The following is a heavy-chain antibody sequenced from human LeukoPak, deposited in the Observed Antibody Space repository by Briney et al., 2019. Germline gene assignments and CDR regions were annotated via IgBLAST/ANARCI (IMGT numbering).Heavy chain of an antibody. CDR3: ARHSVDAFDI. D-gene: IGHD6-19*01. CDR2: IYHSGST. CDR1: GGSISSYY. V-gene: IGHV4-59*08. Sequence: SETLSLTCTVSGGSISSYYWSWIRQPPGKGLEWIGYIYHSGSTNYNPSLKSRVTISVDTSKNQFSLKLSSVTAADTAVYYCARHSVDAFDIWGQGTMVTVSS. J-gene: IGHJ3*02.